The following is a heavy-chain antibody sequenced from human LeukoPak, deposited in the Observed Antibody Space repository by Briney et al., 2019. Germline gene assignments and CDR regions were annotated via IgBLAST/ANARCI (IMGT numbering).Heavy chain of an antibody. V-gene: IGHV3-23*01. CDR3: AEVLILSGVFYFDY. CDR2: ISGSGGST. D-gene: IGHD7-27*01. J-gene: IGHJ4*02. Sequence: GGSLRLSCAASGFTFSSYAMSWVRQAPGKGLEWVSAISGSGGSTYYADSVKGRFTISRDNSKNTLYLQMNSLRAEDTAVYYCAEVLILSGVFYFDYWGQGTLVTVSS. CDR1: GFTFSSYA.